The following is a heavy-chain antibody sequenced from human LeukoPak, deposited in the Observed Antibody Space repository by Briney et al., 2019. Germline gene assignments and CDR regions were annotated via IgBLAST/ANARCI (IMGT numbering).Heavy chain of an antibody. Sequence: SETLSLTCTVSGGSISSSSYYWGWIRQPPGKGLEWIGSIYYSGSTYYNPSLKSRVTISVDTSKNQFSLKLSSVTAADTAVYYCARAVGYSGYDWGYYYMDVWGKGTTVTVSS. J-gene: IGHJ6*03. CDR1: GGSISSSSYY. V-gene: IGHV4-39*07. CDR3: ARAVGYSGYDWGYYYMDV. CDR2: IYYSGST. D-gene: IGHD5-12*01.